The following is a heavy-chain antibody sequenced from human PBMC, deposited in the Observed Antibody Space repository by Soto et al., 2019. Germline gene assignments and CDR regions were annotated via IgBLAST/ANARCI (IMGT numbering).Heavy chain of an antibody. CDR2: ISYDGSNK. D-gene: IGHD1-1*01. CDR1: GFTFSSYG. V-gene: IGHV3-30*18. CDR3: ANVQLERLSSHYYFDY. Sequence: QVQLVESGGGVVQPGRSLRLSCAASGFTFSSYGMHWVRQAPGKGLEWVAVISYDGSNKYYADSVKGRFTISRDNSKNTLYLQMNRLRAEDTAVYYCANVQLERLSSHYYFDYWGQGTLVTVSS. J-gene: IGHJ4*02.